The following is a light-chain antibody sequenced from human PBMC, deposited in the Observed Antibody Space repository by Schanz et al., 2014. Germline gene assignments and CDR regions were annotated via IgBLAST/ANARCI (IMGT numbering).Light chain of an antibody. V-gene: IGKV3-20*01. CDR3: QQYGNSPPT. Sequence: EIVLTQSPGTLSLSPGERATLSCRASQSVVHTLAWYQQKPGQAPRLLMYGVSTRATGIPARFSGSGSGTDFTLTISRLEPEDFAVYYCQQYGNSPPTFGGGTKVGIK. CDR2: GVS. CDR1: QSVVHT. J-gene: IGKJ4*01.